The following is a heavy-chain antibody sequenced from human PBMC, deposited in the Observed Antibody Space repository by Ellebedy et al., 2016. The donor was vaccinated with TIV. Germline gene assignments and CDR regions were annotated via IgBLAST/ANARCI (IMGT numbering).Heavy chain of an antibody. CDR2: IYYSGST. V-gene: IGHV4-59*08. CDR1: GDSMSNYY. CDR3: ARLRHYGGDSVWFFDL. D-gene: IGHD4-23*01. J-gene: IGHJ2*01. Sequence: MPSETLSLTCTVSGDSMSNYYWSWIRQPPGKPLEWIGYIYYSGSTNYNPSLKSRVTISLDTSTNQFSLRLTSVTAADTAVYYCARLRHYGGDSVWFFDLWGRGTLVTVSS.